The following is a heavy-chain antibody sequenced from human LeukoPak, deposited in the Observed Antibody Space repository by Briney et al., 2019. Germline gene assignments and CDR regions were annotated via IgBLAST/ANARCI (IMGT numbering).Heavy chain of an antibody. CDR1: GGTFSSYA. D-gene: IGHD3-10*01. J-gene: IGHJ4*02. CDR3: ARVYYGSGSFMDY. Sequence: GSSVKVSCKASGGTFSSYAISWVRQAPGQGLEWVGGIIPIFGTAKYAQKVQGRVTMTTDTSTSTAYMELRSLRSDDTAVYYCARVYYGSGSFMDYWGQGTLVTVSS. V-gene: IGHV1-69*05. CDR2: IIPIFGTA.